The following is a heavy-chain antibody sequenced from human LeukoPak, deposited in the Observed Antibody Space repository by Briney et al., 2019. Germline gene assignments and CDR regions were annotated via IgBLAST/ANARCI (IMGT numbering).Heavy chain of an antibody. CDR3: ARDQAHMVRGVITGRGNDY. D-gene: IGHD3-10*01. V-gene: IGHV1-69*04. Sequence: GASVKVSCKASGGTFSSYAISWVRQAPGQGLEWMGRIIPILGIANYAQKFQGRVTITADKSTSTAYMELSSLRSEDTAVYYCARDQAHMVRGVITGRGNDYWGQGTLVTVSS. CDR2: IIPILGIA. J-gene: IGHJ4*02. CDR1: GGTFSSYA.